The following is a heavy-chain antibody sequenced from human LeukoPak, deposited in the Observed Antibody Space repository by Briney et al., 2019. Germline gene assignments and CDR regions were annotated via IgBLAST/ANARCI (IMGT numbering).Heavy chain of an antibody. CDR3: ARVSGSSWWALDY. J-gene: IGHJ4*02. V-gene: IGHV3-74*01. CDR2: INTDGSST. CDR1: GFTFSSYW. D-gene: IGHD6-13*01. Sequence: QAGGSLRLSCAASGFTFSSYWMHWVRHAPGKGLVWVSRINTDGSSTSYADSVKGRFTISRDNAKNTLYLQMNSLRAEDTAVYYCARVSGSSWWALDYWGQGTLVTVSS.